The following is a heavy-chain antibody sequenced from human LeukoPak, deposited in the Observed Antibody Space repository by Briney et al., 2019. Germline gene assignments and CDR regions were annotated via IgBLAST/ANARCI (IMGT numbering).Heavy chain of an antibody. CDR3: ARDLYDYGSY. D-gene: IGHD4/OR15-4a*01. CDR2: IYSGGTT. Sequence: GGSLRLSCAASGFTVSSTYMSWVRQAPGKGLEWVSVIYSGGTTYYADSVKGRFTISRDNSKSTLYLQMNSLRTEDTAVYYCARDLYDYGSYWGQGTLVTVSS. V-gene: IGHV3-66*01. CDR1: GFTVSSTY. J-gene: IGHJ4*02.